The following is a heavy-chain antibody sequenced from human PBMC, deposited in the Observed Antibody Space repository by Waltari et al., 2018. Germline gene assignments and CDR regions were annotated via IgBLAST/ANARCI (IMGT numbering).Heavy chain of an antibody. CDR2: ISPILGTA. CDR3: ARGGFQRDYDMPPSYYYMDV. J-gene: IGHJ6*03. Sequence: QVQLVQSGAEVKKPGSSVKVSCKASGGTFSSYAISWVRQAPGQGLEWMGGISPILGTANYAQKFQGRVTITADESTSTAYMELSSLRSEDTAVYYCARGGFQRDYDMPPSYYYMDVWGKGTTVTVSS. D-gene: IGHD3-9*01. V-gene: IGHV1-69*12. CDR1: GGTFSSYA.